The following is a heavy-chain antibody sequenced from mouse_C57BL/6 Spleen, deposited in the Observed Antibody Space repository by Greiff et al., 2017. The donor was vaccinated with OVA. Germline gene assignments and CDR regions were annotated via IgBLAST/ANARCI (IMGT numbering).Heavy chain of an antibody. CDR3: ARVLTGAYYAMDY. D-gene: IGHD4-1*01. Sequence: EVKLLESGPGLVKPSQSLSLTCSVTGYSITSGYYWNWIRQFPGNKLEWMGYISYDGSNNYNPSLKNRISITRDTSKNQFFLKLNSVTTEDTATYYCARVLTGAYYAMDYWGQGTSVTVSS. CDR2: ISYDGSN. J-gene: IGHJ4*01. CDR1: GYSITSGYY. V-gene: IGHV3-6*01.